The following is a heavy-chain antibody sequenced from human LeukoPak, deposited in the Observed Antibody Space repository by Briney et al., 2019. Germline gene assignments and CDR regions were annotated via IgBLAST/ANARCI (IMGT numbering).Heavy chain of an antibody. CDR2: IYTSGST. CDR1: GGSISSGSYY. V-gene: IGHV4-61*02. Sequence: SQTLSLTCTVSGGSISSGSYYWSWIRQPAGKGLDWIGRIYTSGSTNYNPSLKSRVTISVDTSKNQFSLKLSSVTAADTAVYYCALYDFWSGRRGEGAFDIWGQGTMVTVSS. CDR3: ALYDFWSGRRGEGAFDI. D-gene: IGHD3-3*01. J-gene: IGHJ3*02.